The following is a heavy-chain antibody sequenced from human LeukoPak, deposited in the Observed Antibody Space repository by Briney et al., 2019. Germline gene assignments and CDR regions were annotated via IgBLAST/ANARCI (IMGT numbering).Heavy chain of an antibody. CDR1: GGSISSYY. J-gene: IGHJ5*02. V-gene: IGHV4-59*08. D-gene: IGHD6-13*01. CDR2: IYYSGST. CDR3: ARRIDSGPGIAAAGLFDP. Sequence: PSETLSLTCTVSGGSISSYYWSWIRQPPGKRLEWIGYIYYSGSTNYNPSLKSRVTISVDTSKNQFSLKLSSVTAADTAVYYCARRIDSGPGIAAAGLFDPWGQGTLVTVSS.